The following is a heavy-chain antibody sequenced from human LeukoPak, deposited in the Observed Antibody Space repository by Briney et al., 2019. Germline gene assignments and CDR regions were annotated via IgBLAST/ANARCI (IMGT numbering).Heavy chain of an antibody. D-gene: IGHD2-21*02. CDR1: GGSFSGYY. CDR3: ARGPIVVVTATKPPFDY. J-gene: IGHJ4*02. Sequence: SETLSLTCAVYGGSFSGYYWSWIRQPPGKGLEWIGEINHSGSTNYNPSLKSRVTISVDTSKNQFSLELSSVTAADTAVYYCARGPIVVVTATKPPFDYWGQGTLVTVSS. V-gene: IGHV4-34*01. CDR2: INHSGST.